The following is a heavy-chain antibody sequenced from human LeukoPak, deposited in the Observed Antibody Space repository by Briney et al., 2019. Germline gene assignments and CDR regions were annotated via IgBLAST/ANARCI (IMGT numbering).Heavy chain of an antibody. J-gene: IGHJ4*02. Sequence: SETLSLTCSVSGASISSSSHYLGWIRQPPGKGLEWIGSIHYTGSTYYNPSLKSRVTISVDTSKDHFSLKLTSVTAADTAVYYCARGGQEGYNYPYFDYWDQGTLVTVSS. CDR3: ARGGQEGYNYPYFDY. D-gene: IGHD5-24*01. CDR1: GASISSSSHY. CDR2: IHYTGST. V-gene: IGHV4-39*02.